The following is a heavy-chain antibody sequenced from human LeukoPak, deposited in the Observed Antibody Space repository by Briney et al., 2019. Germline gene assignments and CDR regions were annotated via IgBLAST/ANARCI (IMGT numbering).Heavy chain of an antibody. CDR3: ARLVGATKAVDY. Sequence: SETLSLTCTVSGGSISSSSYYWGWIRQPPGKGLEWIGSIYYSGSTYYNPSLKSRVTISVDTSKNQFSLKLSSVTAADTAVYYCARLVGATKAVDYWGQGTLVTVSS. CDR2: IYYSGST. J-gene: IGHJ4*02. V-gene: IGHV4-39*01. D-gene: IGHD1-26*01. CDR1: GGSISSSSYY.